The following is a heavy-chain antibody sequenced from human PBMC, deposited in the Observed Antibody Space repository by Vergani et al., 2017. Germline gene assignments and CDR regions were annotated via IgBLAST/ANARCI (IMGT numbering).Heavy chain of an antibody. Sequence: QVQLVQSGAEVKKPGASVKVSCKASGYTFTSYGISWVRQAPGQGLEWMGWISAYNGNTNYAQKLQGRVTMTTDTSTSTAYMELRSLRSDDTAVYYCAGDRKYDYVWGSYRRRGFDYWGQGTLVTVSS. CDR1: GYTFTSYG. CDR2: ISAYNGNT. CDR3: AGDRKYDYVWGSYRRRGFDY. J-gene: IGHJ4*02. D-gene: IGHD3-16*02. V-gene: IGHV1-18*01.